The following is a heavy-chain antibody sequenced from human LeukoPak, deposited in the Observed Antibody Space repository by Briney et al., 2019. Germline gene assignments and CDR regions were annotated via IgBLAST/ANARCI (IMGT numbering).Heavy chain of an antibody. CDR1: GGSISSYY. Sequence: SETLSLTCTVSGGSISSYYWSWIRQPPGKGLEWIGYIYYSGSTNYNPSLKSRVTISVDTSKNQFSLKLSSVTAADTAVYYCARGRFSRGVGVARRLYYFDYWGQGTLVTVSS. V-gene: IGHV4-59*12. CDR3: ARGRFSRGVGVARRLYYFDY. D-gene: IGHD2-15*01. CDR2: IYYSGST. J-gene: IGHJ4*02.